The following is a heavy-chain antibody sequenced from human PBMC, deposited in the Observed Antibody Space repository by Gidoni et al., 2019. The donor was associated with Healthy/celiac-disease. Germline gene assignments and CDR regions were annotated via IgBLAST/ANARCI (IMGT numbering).Heavy chain of an antibody. CDR1: GFTFSRYG. V-gene: IGHV3-30*03. D-gene: IGHD3-22*01. CDR2: ISYDGSNK. Sequence: QVQLVESGGGVVQPGRSLRLSCSASGFTFSRYGLHWVRQAPGKGLEWVAVISYDGSNKYYADSVKGRFTISRDNSKNTLYLQMNSLRAEDTAVYYCARAGEGNYYDSSGPYYFDYWGQGTLVTVSS. CDR3: ARAGEGNYYDSSGPYYFDY. J-gene: IGHJ4*02.